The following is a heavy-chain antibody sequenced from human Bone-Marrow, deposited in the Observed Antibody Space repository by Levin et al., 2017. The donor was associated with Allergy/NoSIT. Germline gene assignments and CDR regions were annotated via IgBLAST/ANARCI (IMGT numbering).Heavy chain of an antibody. D-gene: IGHD6-6*01. CDR3: AKDVARLAARRFDY. Sequence: GESLKISCAASGFTFSNYAMSWVRQAPGKGLEWVSAISGSGGSTYYADSVKGRFTISRDNSKNTLYLQMNSLRAEDTAVYYCAKDVARLAARRFDYWGQGTLVTVSS. V-gene: IGHV3-23*01. J-gene: IGHJ4*02. CDR1: GFTFSNYA. CDR2: ISGSGGST.